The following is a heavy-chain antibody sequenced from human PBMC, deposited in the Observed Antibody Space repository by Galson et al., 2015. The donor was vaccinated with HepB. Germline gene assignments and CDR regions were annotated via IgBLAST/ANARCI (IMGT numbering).Heavy chain of an antibody. CDR2: ISYDGSNK. CDR3: ARDYASSWYFNHYYGMDV. D-gene: IGHD6-13*01. J-gene: IGHJ6*02. V-gene: IGHV3-30*04. Sequence: SLRLSCAAPGFTFSSYAMHWVRQAPGKGLEWVAVISYDGSNKYYADSVKGRFTISRDNSKNTLYLRMNSLRAEDTAVYYCARDYASSWYFNHYYGMDVWGRGTLVTASS. CDR1: GFTFSSYA.